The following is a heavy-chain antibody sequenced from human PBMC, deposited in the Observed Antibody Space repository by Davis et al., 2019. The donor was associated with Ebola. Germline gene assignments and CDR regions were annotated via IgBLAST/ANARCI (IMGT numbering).Heavy chain of an antibody. CDR1: GITFSRYS. J-gene: IGHJ4*02. CDR2: ISSGSFTI. D-gene: IGHD6-6*01. CDR3: ARRSILGQ. Sequence: PSETLSLTCAASGITFSRYSMNWVRQAPGKGLEWVAFISSGSFTIHYADSVKGRFTISRDNAKNSLFLQMNSLRDEDTAVYYCARRSILGQWGQGTLVTVSS. V-gene: IGHV3-48*02.